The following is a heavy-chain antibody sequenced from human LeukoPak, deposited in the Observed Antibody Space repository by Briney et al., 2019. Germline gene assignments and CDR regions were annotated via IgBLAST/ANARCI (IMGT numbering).Heavy chain of an antibody. J-gene: IGHJ5*02. V-gene: IGHV4-34*01. Sequence: SETLSLTCAVYGGSFSGYYWSWIRQPPGKGLEWIGEINHSGSTNYNPSLKSRVTISVDTSKSQFSLKLSSVTAADTAVYYCARGATVTTAVNWFDPWGQGTLVTVSS. CDR1: GGSFSGYY. CDR2: INHSGST. D-gene: IGHD4-17*01. CDR3: ARGATVTTAVNWFDP.